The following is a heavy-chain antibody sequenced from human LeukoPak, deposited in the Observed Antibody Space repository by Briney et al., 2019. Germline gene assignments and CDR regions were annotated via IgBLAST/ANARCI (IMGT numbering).Heavy chain of an antibody. CDR2: ISHGGST. Sequence: PSGTLSLTCAVSGGSMSSSYWWSWVRQPPGKGLEWIGEISHGGSTNYNPSLKSRVTISVDKSKNHFSLKLTSVTAADTAVYYCARKNNPSPRIRYSSDWNGRAFDYWGQGTLVTVSS. D-gene: IGHD6-19*01. CDR1: GGSMSSSYW. V-gene: IGHV4-4*02. J-gene: IGHJ4*02. CDR3: ARKNNPSPRIRYSSDWNGRAFDY.